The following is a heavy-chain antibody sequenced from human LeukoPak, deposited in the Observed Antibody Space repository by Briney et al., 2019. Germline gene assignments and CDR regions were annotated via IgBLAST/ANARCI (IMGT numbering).Heavy chain of an antibody. J-gene: IGHJ4*02. CDR2: ISAYNGNT. CDR3: ARKPVSSISGWSNDY. Sequence: ASVKVSCKASGYTFTSYGISWVRQAPGQGLEWMGWISAYNGNTNYAQKLKGRVTMTTDTSTSTAYMELRSLRSDDTAVYYCARKPVSSISGWSNDYWGQGTLVTVSS. V-gene: IGHV1-18*01. D-gene: IGHD6-19*01. CDR1: GYTFTSYG.